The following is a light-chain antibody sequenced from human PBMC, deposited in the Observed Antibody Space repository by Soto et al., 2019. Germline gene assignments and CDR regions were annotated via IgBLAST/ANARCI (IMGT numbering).Light chain of an antibody. CDR1: QSISSW. Sequence: DIQMTQSPSTLSASVGDRVTITCRASQSISSWLAWYLQKPGKAPKLLIYKTSSLKSGVPSRFSGSGSGTEFTLTISSLQADDFATYYCQQSRVFGPGTKVDIK. V-gene: IGKV1-5*03. CDR2: KTS. CDR3: QQSRV. J-gene: IGKJ3*01.